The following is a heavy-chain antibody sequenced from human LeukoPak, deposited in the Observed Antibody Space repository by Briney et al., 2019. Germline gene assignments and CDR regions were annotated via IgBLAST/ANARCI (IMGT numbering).Heavy chain of an antibody. Sequence: GESLKISWKVSGYTFTTYWIGWVRQMPGKGLEWMGIIYPADSDTRYSPSFQGQVTISVDKSITTAYLQWSSLKASDTAIYYCAGRGTGTTLAFDYWGQGTLVTVSS. V-gene: IGHV5-51*01. J-gene: IGHJ4*02. CDR1: GYTFTTYW. D-gene: IGHD1-1*01. CDR3: AGRGTGTTLAFDY. CDR2: IYPADSDT.